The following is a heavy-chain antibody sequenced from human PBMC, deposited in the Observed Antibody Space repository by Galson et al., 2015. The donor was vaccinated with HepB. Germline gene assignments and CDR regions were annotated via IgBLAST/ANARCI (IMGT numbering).Heavy chain of an antibody. V-gene: IGHV1-69*13. CDR2: IIPISGTA. D-gene: IGHD4-17*01. Sequence: SVKVSCKASGGTFSTYAISWVRQAPGQGLEWMGGIIPISGTANYAQKFQGRVTITADESTSTAYMELSSLRSEDTAVYYCAREATTLLLYYGMDVWGQGTTVTVSS. J-gene: IGHJ6*02. CDR3: AREATTLLLYYGMDV. CDR1: GGTFSTYA.